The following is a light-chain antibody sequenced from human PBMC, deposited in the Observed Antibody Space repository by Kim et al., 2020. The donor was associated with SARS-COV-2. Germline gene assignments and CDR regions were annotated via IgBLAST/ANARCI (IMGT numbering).Light chain of an antibody. J-gene: IGLJ3*02. CDR2: LNPDGSH. CDR3: QTWDNGISV. Sequence: QLVLTQSPSASAPLGASIKITCTLSSGHTNNAGAWHQQHSEKGPRFLMKLNPDGSHTKGDEIPDRFSGSTSGADRPLTISGLQSEDEADYYCQTWDNGISVFGGGTQLTVL. CDR1: SGHTNNA. V-gene: IGLV4-69*01.